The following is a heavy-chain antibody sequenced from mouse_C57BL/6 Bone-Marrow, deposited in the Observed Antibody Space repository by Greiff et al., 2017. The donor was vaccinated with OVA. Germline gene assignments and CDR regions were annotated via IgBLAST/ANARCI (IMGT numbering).Heavy chain of an antibody. J-gene: IGHJ3*01. V-gene: IGHV5-15*01. CDR1: GFTFSDYG. D-gene: IGHD2-5*01. CDR2: ISNLAYSI. CDR3: ARQDSKAFAY. Sequence: EVQVVESGGGLVQPGGSLKLSCAASGFTFSDYGMAWVRQAPRKGPEWVAFISNLAYSIYYADTVTGRFTISRENAKNTLYLEMSSLRSEDTAMYYCARQDSKAFAYWGQGTLVTVSA.